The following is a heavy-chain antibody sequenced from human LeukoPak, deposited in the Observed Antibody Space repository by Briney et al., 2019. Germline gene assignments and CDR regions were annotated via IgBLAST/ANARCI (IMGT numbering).Heavy chain of an antibody. CDR1: GLTVSSNS. D-gene: IGHD1-1*01. Sequence: PGGSLRLSCTVSGLTVSSNSMSWVRQPPGKGLEWIGSLSHSGSTYYSPSLKSRVTISVDTAKNQFSLKLSSVTAADTAVYYCARPVPSRLGWFDPWGQGTLVTVSS. V-gene: IGHV4-59*05. CDR2: LSHSGST. J-gene: IGHJ5*02. CDR3: ARPVPSRLGWFDP.